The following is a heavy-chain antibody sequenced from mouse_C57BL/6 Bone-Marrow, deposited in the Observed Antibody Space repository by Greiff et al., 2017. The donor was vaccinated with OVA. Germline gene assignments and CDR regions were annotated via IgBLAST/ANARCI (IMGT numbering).Heavy chain of an antibody. V-gene: IGHV5-9*01. D-gene: IGHD2-3*01. CDR2: ISGGGGNT. CDR3: ARDGYYPYYFDY. CDR1: GFTFSSYT. J-gene: IGHJ2*01. Sequence: DVQLVESGGGLVKPGGSLKLSCAASGFTFSSYTMSWVRQTPEKRLEWVATISGGGGNTYYPDSVKGRFTISRDNAKNTLYLQMSSLRSEDTALYYCARDGYYPYYFDYWGQGTTLKVSS.